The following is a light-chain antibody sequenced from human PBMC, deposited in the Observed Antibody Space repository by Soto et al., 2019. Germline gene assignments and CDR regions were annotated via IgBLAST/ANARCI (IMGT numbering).Light chain of an antibody. CDR3: QQYNNWLG. Sequence: EIVMTQSPDTLSVSPGERATLSCRASQSVSSNLAWYQQKPGQAPRLLIYGASTRATGIPARFSGSGSGTEFTLTISSLQSEDFAVYYCQQYNNWLGFGQGTKV. V-gene: IGKV3-15*01. CDR2: GAS. J-gene: IGKJ1*01. CDR1: QSVSSN.